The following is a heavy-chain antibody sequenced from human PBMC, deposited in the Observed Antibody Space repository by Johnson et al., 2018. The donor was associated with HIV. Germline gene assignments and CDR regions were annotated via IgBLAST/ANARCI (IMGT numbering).Heavy chain of an antibody. CDR1: GFTFSSYG. CDR2: IRYVGSNK. J-gene: IGHJ3*02. Sequence: QVQLVESGGGVVQPGGSLSLSCAASGFTFSSYGMHWVRQAPGKGLEWVAFIRYVGSNKYYADSVKGRFTISRANSKTTLYLQMNSLRAEDTAVYYCAKDLSSSLGPGAFDIWGQGTMVTVSS. D-gene: IGHD6-13*01. V-gene: IGHV3-30*02. CDR3: AKDLSSSLGPGAFDI.